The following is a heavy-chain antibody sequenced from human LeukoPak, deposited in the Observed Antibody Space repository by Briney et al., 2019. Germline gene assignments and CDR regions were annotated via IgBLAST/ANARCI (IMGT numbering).Heavy chain of an antibody. Sequence: GGSLRLSCVASGFTLDVYALHCVRQAPGKGLEWISLISGDGDNTYYADSVKGRFTISRDNSKNSLYLQMSSLRAEDTALYYCAKGVRSGTYYNCFDPWGQGTLVTVSS. CDR3: AKGVRSGTYYNCFDP. CDR1: GFTLDVYA. D-gene: IGHD1-26*01. J-gene: IGHJ5*02. V-gene: IGHV3-43*02. CDR2: ISGDGDNT.